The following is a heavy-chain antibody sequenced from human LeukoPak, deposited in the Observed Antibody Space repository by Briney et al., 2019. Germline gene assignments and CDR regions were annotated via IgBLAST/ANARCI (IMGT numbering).Heavy chain of an antibody. CDR1: GFTLSSYG. D-gene: IGHD2-8*02. Sequence: PGGSLRLSCAASGFTLSSYGMSWVRQAPGKGLEWVSGIRSSGDSTYYADSVKGRFTISRDNSKSTLSLQMNSLRAEDTAIYYCATYRQVLLPFESWGQGTLVTVSS. CDR2: IRSSGDST. CDR3: ATYRQVLLPFES. V-gene: IGHV3-23*01. J-gene: IGHJ4*02.